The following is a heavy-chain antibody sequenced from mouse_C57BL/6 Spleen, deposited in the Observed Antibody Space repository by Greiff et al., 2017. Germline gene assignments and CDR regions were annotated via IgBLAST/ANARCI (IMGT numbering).Heavy chain of an antibody. V-gene: IGHV1-76*01. CDR3: ASYDGYAAMDY. CDR1: GYTFTDYY. CDR2: IYPGSGNT. Sequence: QVQLKESGAELVRPGASVKLSCKASGYTFTDYYINWVKQRPGQGLEWIARIYPGSGNTYYNEKFKGKATLTAEKSSSTAYMQLSSLTSEDSGVYFCASYDGYAAMDYWGQGTSVTVSS. D-gene: IGHD2-3*01. J-gene: IGHJ4*01.